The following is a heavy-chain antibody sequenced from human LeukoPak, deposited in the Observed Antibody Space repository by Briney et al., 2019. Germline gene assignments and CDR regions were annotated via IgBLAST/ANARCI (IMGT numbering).Heavy chain of an antibody. CDR1: GFTFSSYS. CDR3: ARDGVLRFLEWITSESWFDP. CDR2: ISSSSSYI. Sequence: PGGSLRLSCAASGFTFSSYSMNWVRQAPGKGLEWVSSISSSSSYIYYADSVKGRFTISRDNAKNSLYLQMNSLRAEDTAVYYCARDGVLRFLEWITSESWFDPWGQGTLVTVSS. D-gene: IGHD3-3*01. V-gene: IGHV3-21*01. J-gene: IGHJ5*02.